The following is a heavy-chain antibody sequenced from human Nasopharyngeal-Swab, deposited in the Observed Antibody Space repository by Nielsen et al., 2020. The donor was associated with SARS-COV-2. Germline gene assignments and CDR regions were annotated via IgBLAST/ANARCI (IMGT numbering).Heavy chain of an antibody. CDR3: AKDQGYSYGAPDS. CDR2: ITDSGDST. Sequence: GGSLRLSCAASGFTFSIYAMTWVRQAPGKGLEWVSVITDSGDSTYYADSVKGRFTISRDNSKNTLYLQMNSLGADDTALYYCAKDQGYSYGAPDSWGRGTLVTVSS. CDR1: GFTFSIYA. J-gene: IGHJ4*02. V-gene: IGHV3-23*01. D-gene: IGHD5-18*01.